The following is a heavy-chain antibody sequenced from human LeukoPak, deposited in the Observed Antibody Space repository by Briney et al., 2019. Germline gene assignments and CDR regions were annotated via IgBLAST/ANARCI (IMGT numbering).Heavy chain of an antibody. CDR2: IYYSGST. J-gene: IGHJ3*02. Sequence: SQTLSLTCTVSGGSISSGDYYWSWIRQPLGKGLEWIGYIYYSGSTYYNPSLKSRVTISVDTSKNQFSLKLSSVTAADTAVYYCARDRGLYCSSTSCPPGDIWGQGTMVTVSS. CDR1: GGSISSGDYY. V-gene: IGHV4-30-4*08. CDR3: ARDRGLYCSSTSCPPGDI. D-gene: IGHD2-2*01.